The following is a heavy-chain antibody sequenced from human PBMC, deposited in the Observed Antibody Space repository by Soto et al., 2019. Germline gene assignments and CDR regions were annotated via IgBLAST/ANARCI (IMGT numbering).Heavy chain of an antibody. D-gene: IGHD4-17*01. CDR1: GFTFTSSA. V-gene: IGHV1-58*02. CDR3: AADLYDCGDSVAFSI. Sequence: SVKVSCKASGFTFTSSAMQWVRQARGQRLEWIGWIVVGSGNTNYAQKFQERVTITRDMSTSTAYMELSSLRSEDTAVYYCAADLYDCGDSVAFSIWAQGTMVPVSS. CDR2: IVVGSGNT. J-gene: IGHJ3*02.